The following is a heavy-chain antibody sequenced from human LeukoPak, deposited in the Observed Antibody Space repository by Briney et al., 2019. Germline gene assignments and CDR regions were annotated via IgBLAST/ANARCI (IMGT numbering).Heavy chain of an antibody. CDR3: ARGPTTVVTPGKMYYYGMDV. J-gene: IGHJ6*02. CDR1: GDSISSSSYY. Sequence: SETLSLTCTVSGDSISSSSYYWGWFRQPPGKGLEWIGTIYYSGSTNYNPSLKSRVTISVDTSKNQFSLKLSSVTAADTAVYYCARGPTTVVTPGKMYYYGMDVWGQGTTVTVSS. V-gene: IGHV4-39*07. CDR2: IYYSGST. D-gene: IGHD4-23*01.